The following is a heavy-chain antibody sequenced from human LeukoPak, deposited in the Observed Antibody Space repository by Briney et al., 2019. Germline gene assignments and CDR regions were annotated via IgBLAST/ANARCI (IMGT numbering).Heavy chain of an antibody. CDR3: ARGPFTTVANSEGWFDP. D-gene: IGHD4-17*01. Sequence: GSLRLSCAASGFTLTSSAMHWVRQAPGKGLEWIGEINHSGSTNYNPSLKSRVTISVDTSKNQFSLKLSSVTAADTAVYYCARGPFTTVANSEGWFDPWGQGTLVTVSS. CDR1: GFTLTSSA. J-gene: IGHJ5*02. CDR2: INHSGST. V-gene: IGHV4-34*01.